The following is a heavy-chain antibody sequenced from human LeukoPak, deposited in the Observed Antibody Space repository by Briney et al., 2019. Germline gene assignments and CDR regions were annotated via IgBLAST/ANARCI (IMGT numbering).Heavy chain of an antibody. V-gene: IGHV1-3*01. D-gene: IGHD5-18*01. CDR3: ARESLEGECSYGYREGYFDY. Sequence: ASVKVSCKASGYTFTSYAMHWVRQAPGQRLEWMGWINAGNGNTKYSQKFQGRVTITRDTSASTAYMELSSLRSEDTAVYYCARESLEGECSYGYREGYFDYWGQGTLVTVSS. CDR1: GYTFTSYA. J-gene: IGHJ4*02. CDR2: INAGNGNT.